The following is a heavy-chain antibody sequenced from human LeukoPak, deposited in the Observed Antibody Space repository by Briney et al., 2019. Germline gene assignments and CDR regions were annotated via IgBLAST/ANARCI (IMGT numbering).Heavy chain of an antibody. Sequence: SMRGRFTVSRDTSTNTLYLQMDSLRAEDTAVYYCASRSAAGVHFDYWGQGTLVIVSS. V-gene: IGHV3-23*01. CDR3: ASRSAAGVHFDY. J-gene: IGHJ4*02. D-gene: IGHD6-13*01.